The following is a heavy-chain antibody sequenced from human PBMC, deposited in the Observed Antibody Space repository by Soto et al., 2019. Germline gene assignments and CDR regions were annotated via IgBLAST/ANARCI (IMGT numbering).Heavy chain of an antibody. CDR3: ARDQGTAMVPGGFDY. J-gene: IGHJ4*02. CDR2: IWYDGSNK. Sequence: GGSLRLSCAASGFTFSSYGMHWVRQAPGKGLEWVAVIWYDGSNKYYADSVKGRFTISRDNSKNTLYLQMNSLRAEDTAVYYCARDQGTAMVPGGFDYWGQGTLVTVSS. D-gene: IGHD5-18*01. V-gene: IGHV3-33*01. CDR1: GFTFSSYG.